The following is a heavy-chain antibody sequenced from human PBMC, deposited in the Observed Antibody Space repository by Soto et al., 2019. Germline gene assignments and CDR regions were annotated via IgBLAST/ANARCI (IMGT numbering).Heavy chain of an antibody. CDR3: SRDDSDWFFN. Sequence: EVQLVESGGGLVQPGGSLKLSCEASGFTFGASALHWVRQASGKGLEWLGRIGSKGETYATAYAASVKGRFTISRDDSKNTAYLQMNSLESEDTAVYYCSRDDSDWFFNWGRGTLVTVSS. V-gene: IGHV3-73*02. CDR2: IGSKGETYAT. D-gene: IGHD3-9*01. CDR1: GFTFGASA. J-gene: IGHJ4*02.